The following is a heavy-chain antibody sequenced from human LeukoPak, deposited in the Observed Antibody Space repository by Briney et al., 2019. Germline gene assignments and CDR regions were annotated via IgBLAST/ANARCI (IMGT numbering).Heavy chain of an antibody. V-gene: IGHV5-51*01. CDR2: IYPGDSDT. CDR1: GYSFTSYW. CDR3: ARIGYYDSSGYYFFVY. D-gene: IGHD3-22*01. J-gene: IGHJ4*02. Sequence: GESLKISCKGSGYSFTSYWIGWVRKLHGKGLEWMGIIYPGDSDTRYSPSFQGQVTISADKSISTAYLQWSSLKASDTAMYYCARIGYYDSSGYYFFVYWGQGTLVTVSS.